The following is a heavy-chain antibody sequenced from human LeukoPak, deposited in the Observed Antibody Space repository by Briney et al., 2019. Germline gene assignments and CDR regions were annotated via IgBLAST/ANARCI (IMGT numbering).Heavy chain of an antibody. CDR1: GGSISSSNW. J-gene: IGHJ4*02. CDR3: ARVTGYYMNYYFDS. D-gene: IGHD3-9*01. Sequence: TSETLSLTCAVSGGSISSSNWWSWVRQPPGKGLEWIGEIFHSGSTNYHPSLKSRVTISVDTSKNQFSLKLTSVTAADTAVYFCARVTGYYMNYYFDSWGQGTLVTVSS. V-gene: IGHV4-4*02. CDR2: IFHSGST.